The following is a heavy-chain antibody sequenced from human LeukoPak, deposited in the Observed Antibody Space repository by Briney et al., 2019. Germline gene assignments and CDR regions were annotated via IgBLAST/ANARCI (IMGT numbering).Heavy chain of an antibody. J-gene: IGHJ4*02. D-gene: IGHD6-19*01. CDR2: INTNTGNP. CDR3: ARDQDELVQQWLDGLFDY. CDR1: GYTFTSYA. V-gene: IGHV7-4-1*02. Sequence: ASVKVSCKASGYTFTSYAMNWVRQAPGQGLEWMGWINTNTGNPTYAQGFTGRFVFSLDTSVSTAYLQISSLKAEDTAVYYCARDQDELVQQWLDGLFDYWGQGTLVTVSS.